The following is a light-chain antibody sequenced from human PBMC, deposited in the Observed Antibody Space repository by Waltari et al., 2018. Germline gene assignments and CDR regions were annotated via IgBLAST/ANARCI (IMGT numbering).Light chain of an antibody. CDR2: KAS. V-gene: IGKV1-5*03. Sequence: DIQMTQSPSTLSASVGDRVTITCRASQSISNWLAWYQQKPGKAPKLLIYKASTLESGGPSRFSSSGAETEFTLTISSLQPDDFATYYCQQYNSYSLLTFGGGTKVEIK. J-gene: IGKJ4*01. CDR1: QSISNW. CDR3: QQYNSYSLLT.